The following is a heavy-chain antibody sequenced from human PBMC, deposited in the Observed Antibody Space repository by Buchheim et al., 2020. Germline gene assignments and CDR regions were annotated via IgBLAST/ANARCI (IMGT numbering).Heavy chain of an antibody. CDR3: AREKQRIRLWSAFDY. V-gene: IGHV3-30*04. D-gene: IGHD5-18*01. CDR1: GFTFSSYA. Sequence: QVQLVESGGGVVQPGRSLRLSCAASGFTFSSYAMHWVRQAPGKGLEWVAVISYDGSNKYYADSVKGRFTIARDNSKNTLYLQMNSLRAEDTAVYYCAREKQRIRLWSAFDYWGQGTL. CDR2: ISYDGSNK. J-gene: IGHJ4*02.